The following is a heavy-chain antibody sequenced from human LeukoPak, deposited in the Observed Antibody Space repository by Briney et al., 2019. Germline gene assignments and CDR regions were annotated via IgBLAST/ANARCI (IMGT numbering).Heavy chain of an antibody. D-gene: IGHD3-10*01. J-gene: IGHJ6*02. Sequence: SETLSLTCTVSGGSISSGGYYWSWIRQPAGKGLEWIGRIYTSGSTNYNPSLKSRVTISVDTSKNQFSLKLSSVTAADTAVYYCARVWFRLPRTRQKYYGMDVWGQGTTVTVSS. CDR3: ARVWFRLPRTRQKYYGMDV. CDR2: IYTSGST. CDR1: GGSISSGGYY. V-gene: IGHV4-61*02.